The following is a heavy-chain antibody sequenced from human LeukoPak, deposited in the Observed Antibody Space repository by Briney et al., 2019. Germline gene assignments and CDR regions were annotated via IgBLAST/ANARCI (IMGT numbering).Heavy chain of an antibody. CDR3: AKGTSRFNGAFDY. J-gene: IGHJ4*02. D-gene: IGHD3-3*01. CDR1: GFTFSSYA. V-gene: IGHV3-23*01. Sequence: PGGSLRLSCAASGFTFSSYAMSWVRQAPGKGLEWVSVISGSGGSTYYADSVKGRFTISRDNSKNTLYLQMNSLGAEDTAVYYCAKGTSRFNGAFDYWGQGTLVTVSS. CDR2: ISGSGGST.